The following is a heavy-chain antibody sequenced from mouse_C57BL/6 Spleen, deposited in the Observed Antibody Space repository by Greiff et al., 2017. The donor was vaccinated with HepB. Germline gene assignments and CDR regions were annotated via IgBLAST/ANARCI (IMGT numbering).Heavy chain of an antibody. CDR1: GYAFSSSW. D-gene: IGHD2-3*01. J-gene: IGHJ4*01. CDR3: ARDDGYYDYYAMDY. V-gene: IGHV1-82*01. CDR2: IYPGDGDT. Sequence: VQLQESGPELVKPGASVKISCKASGYAFSSSWVNWVKQRPGKGLEWIGRIYPGDGDTNYNGKFKGKATLTADKSSSTAYMQLSSLTSEDSAVYFCARDDGYYDYYAMDYWGQGTSVTVSS.